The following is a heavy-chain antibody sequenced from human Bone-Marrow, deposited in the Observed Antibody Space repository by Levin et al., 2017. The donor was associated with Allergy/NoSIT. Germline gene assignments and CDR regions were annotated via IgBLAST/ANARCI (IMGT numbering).Heavy chain of an antibody. Sequence: ASVKVSCKASGYTFTDYYVHWVRQAPGQGLEWMGWINPNSDVTNYAQTFQGRVTMSRDTSISTAYMELSRLRSDDTAVYYCAREKGITSAGPGYWGQGTLVTVSS. V-gene: IGHV1-2*02. CDR2: INPNSDVT. J-gene: IGHJ4*02. CDR3: AREKGITSAGPGY. D-gene: IGHD6-13*01. CDR1: GYTFTDYY.